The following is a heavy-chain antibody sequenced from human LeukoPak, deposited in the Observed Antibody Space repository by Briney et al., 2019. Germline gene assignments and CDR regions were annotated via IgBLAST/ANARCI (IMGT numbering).Heavy chain of an antibody. V-gene: IGHV4-59*12. J-gene: IGHJ4*02. CDR3: AREHPAVSNYLDY. D-gene: IGHD2-2*01. Sequence: SETLSLTCTVSGGSISSYYWSWIRQPPGKGLEWIGYIYYSGSTNYNPSLKSRVTMSVDTSKNQFSLKLSSVTAADTAVYYCAREHPAVSNYLDYWGQGTLVTVSS. CDR2: IYYSGST. CDR1: GGSISSYY.